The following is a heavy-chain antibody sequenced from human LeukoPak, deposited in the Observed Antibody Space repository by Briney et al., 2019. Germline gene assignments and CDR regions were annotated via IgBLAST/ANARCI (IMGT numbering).Heavy chain of an antibody. Sequence: ASVKVSCKASGYTFTSYAMHWVRQAPGQGLEWMRWINAGNGNTKYSQKFQGRVTITRDTSASTAYMELSSLRSEDTAVYYCAREVDTAMVTFDYWGQGTLVTVSS. CDR3: AREVDTAMVTFDY. D-gene: IGHD5-18*01. CDR1: GYTFTSYA. V-gene: IGHV1-3*01. J-gene: IGHJ4*02. CDR2: INAGNGNT.